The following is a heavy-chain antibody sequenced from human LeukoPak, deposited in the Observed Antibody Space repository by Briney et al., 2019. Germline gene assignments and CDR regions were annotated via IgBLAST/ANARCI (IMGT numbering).Heavy chain of an antibody. V-gene: IGHV4-34*01. J-gene: IGHJ3*02. CDR2: INHSGST. Sequence: SETLSLTCAVYGGSFSGYYWSWIRQPPGKGPEWIGEINHSGSTNYNPSLKSRATISVDTSKNQFSLKLSSVTAADTAVYYCARGGIYYDSSGYRDAFDIWGQGTMVTVSS. D-gene: IGHD3-22*01. CDR3: ARGGIYYDSSGYRDAFDI. CDR1: GGSFSGYY.